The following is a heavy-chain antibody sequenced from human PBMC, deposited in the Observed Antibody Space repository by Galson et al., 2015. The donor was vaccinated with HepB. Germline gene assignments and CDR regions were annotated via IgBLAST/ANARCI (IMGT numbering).Heavy chain of an antibody. D-gene: IGHD5-12*01. V-gene: IGHV3-73*01. CDR2: IRSKASNYAT. CDR3: ARLGDFSGYSSR. CDR1: GFTFSGSA. Sequence: SLRLSCAASGFTFSGSAIHWVRQTSGKGLEWVGRIRSKASNYATAYAASLKGRFTISRDDSKNLAYLHMRRLKTEDTAVYYCARLGDFSGYSSRWGQGTLVTVSS. J-gene: IGHJ4*02.